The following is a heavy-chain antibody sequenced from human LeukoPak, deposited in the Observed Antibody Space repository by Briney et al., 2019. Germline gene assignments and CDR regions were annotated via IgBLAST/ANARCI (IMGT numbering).Heavy chain of an antibody. CDR3: ARDVDGSGNYGFDW. D-gene: IGHD3-10*01. CDR1: GFTFSSYS. Sequence: GALRLSCAASGFTFSSYSMSWVRQAPGKGLEWVSGISTSSTYRLYADSVKGRFAISRDNAKSSLYLEMSSLRAEDTAVYYCARDVDGSGNYGFDWWGQGILVTVSS. J-gene: IGHJ4*02. CDR2: ISTSSTYR. V-gene: IGHV3-21*01.